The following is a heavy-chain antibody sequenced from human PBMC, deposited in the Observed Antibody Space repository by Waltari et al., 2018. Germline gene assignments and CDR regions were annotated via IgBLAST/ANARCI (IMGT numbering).Heavy chain of an antibody. V-gene: IGHV4-39*01. CDR1: GGSISSSSYY. CDR2: IYYSGST. J-gene: IGHJ4*02. Sequence: QLQLQESGPGLVKPSETLSLTCTVSGGSISSSSYYWGWIRQPPGKGLEWIGSIYYSGSTYYNPSLKSRVTISVDTSKNQFSLKLSSVTAADTAVYYCARTNRGYSSRGGYFDYWGQGTLVTVSS. CDR3: ARTNRGYSSRGGYFDY. D-gene: IGHD5-18*01.